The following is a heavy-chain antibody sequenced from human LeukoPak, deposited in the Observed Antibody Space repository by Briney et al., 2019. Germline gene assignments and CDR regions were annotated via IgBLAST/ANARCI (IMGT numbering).Heavy chain of an antibody. V-gene: IGHV3-73*01. CDR2: IRSKANSYAT. CDR1: GFTFSGSA. CDR3: AKGSYYDFWSGYYGFDY. Sequence: GGSLKLSCAASGFTFSGSAMHWVRQASGKGLEWVGRIRSKANSYATAYAASVKGRFTISRDDSKNTAYLQMNSLKTEDTAVYYCAKGSYYDFWSGYYGFDYWGQGTLVTVSS. J-gene: IGHJ4*02. D-gene: IGHD3-3*01.